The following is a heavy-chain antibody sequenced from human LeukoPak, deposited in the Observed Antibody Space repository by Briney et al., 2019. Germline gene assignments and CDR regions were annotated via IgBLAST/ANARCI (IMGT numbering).Heavy chain of an antibody. J-gene: IGHJ4*02. Sequence: ASVKVSCKASGYTFAGYYMHWVRQAPGQGLEWMGWINPNSGGTNYAQKFQGRVTMTRDTSISTAYMDLSRLRSDDTAVYYCARDRRADGTQRLDYWGQGTLVTVSS. CDR2: INPNSGGT. D-gene: IGHD2-2*01. CDR3: ARDRRADGTQRLDY. CDR1: GYTFAGYY. V-gene: IGHV1-2*02.